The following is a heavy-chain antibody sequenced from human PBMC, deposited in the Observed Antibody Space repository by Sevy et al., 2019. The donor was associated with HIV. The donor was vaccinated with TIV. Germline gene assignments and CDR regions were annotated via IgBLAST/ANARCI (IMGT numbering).Heavy chain of an antibody. CDR3: ATAPGYYDSSPFDY. J-gene: IGHJ4*02. Sequence: GGSLRLSCAVSGFTFSNAWMNWVRQAPGTGLQWVGLIKSKIDGETTDYAAPVKGRFTISRDVSKKTVYLQMNSLKTEDTAVYYCATAPGYYDSSPFDYWGPGTLVTVSS. CDR1: GFTFSNAW. V-gene: IGHV3-15*01. D-gene: IGHD3-22*01. CDR2: IKSKIDGETT.